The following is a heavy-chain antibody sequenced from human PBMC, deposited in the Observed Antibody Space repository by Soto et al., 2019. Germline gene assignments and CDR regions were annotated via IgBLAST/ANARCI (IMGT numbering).Heavy chain of an antibody. V-gene: IGHV3-30-3*01. CDR2: ISYDGSNK. Sequence: PGGSLRLSCAASGLTFSSYAMYWVRQAPGKGLDWVAVISYDGSNKYYADSVKGRFTISRDNSKNTLYLQMNSLRAEDTAVYYCAREKKTKLIREYYYGVDVWGQGTTVTVSS. J-gene: IGHJ6*02. CDR3: AREKKTKLIREYYYGVDV. D-gene: IGHD2-15*01. CDR1: GLTFSSYA.